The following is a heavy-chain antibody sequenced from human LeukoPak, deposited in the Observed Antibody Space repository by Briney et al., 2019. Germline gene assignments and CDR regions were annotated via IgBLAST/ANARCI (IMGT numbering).Heavy chain of an antibody. Sequence: SETLSLTCAVSGGSISSGGYSWSWIRQPPGKGLEWIGYIYHSGSTYYNPSLKSRVTISVDRSKNQFSLKLSSVTAADTAVYYCARGLGYSYGYGEWFDPWGQGTLVTVSS. V-gene: IGHV4-30-2*01. CDR1: GGSISSGGYS. D-gene: IGHD5-18*01. J-gene: IGHJ5*02. CDR3: ARGLGYSYGYGEWFDP. CDR2: IYHSGST.